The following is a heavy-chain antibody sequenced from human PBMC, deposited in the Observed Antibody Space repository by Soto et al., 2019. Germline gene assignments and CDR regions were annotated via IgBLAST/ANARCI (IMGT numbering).Heavy chain of an antibody. D-gene: IGHD6-13*01. V-gene: IGHV1-8*01. Sequence: ASVKVSCKASGYTFTSYDINWVRQATGQGLEWMGWMNPNSGNTGYAQKFQGRVTMTRNTSISTAYMELSSLRSEDTAVYYCAREASSSWENYYYGMDVWGQGTTVTVYS. CDR3: AREASSSWENYYYGMDV. CDR2: MNPNSGNT. CDR1: GYTFTSYD. J-gene: IGHJ6*02.